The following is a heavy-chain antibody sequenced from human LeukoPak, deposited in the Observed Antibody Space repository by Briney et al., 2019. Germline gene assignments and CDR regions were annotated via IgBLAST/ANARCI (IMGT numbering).Heavy chain of an antibody. CDR1: GFTFDDYA. V-gene: IGHV3-43*02. CDR3: ARPSGSVAFDI. J-gene: IGHJ3*02. CDR2: ISGDGGST. D-gene: IGHD1-14*01. Sequence: PGGSLRLSCAASGFTFDDYAMHWVRQAPGKGLEWVSLISGDGGSTYYADSVKGRFTISRDNSKNSLYLQMNSLRAEDTAVYYCARPSGSVAFDIWGQGTMVTVSS.